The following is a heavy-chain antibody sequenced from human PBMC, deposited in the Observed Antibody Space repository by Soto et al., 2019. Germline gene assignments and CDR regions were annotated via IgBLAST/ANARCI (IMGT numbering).Heavy chain of an antibody. J-gene: IGHJ4*02. D-gene: IGHD5-18*01. Sequence: SETLSLTCTFSGGSISSGGYYWSWIRRHPGKGLEWIGYIYYSGSTYYNPSLKSRVTISVDTSKNQFSLKLSSVTAADTAVYYCARSGYSYGPNPLLYWGQGTLVTVS. V-gene: IGHV4-31*03. CDR3: ARSGYSYGPNPLLY. CDR1: GGSISSGGYY. CDR2: IYYSGST.